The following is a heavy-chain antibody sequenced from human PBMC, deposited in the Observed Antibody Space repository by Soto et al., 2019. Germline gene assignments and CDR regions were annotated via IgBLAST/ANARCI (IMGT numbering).Heavy chain of an antibody. CDR1: GFTCSSYA. J-gene: IGHJ6*02. Sequence: GGSLRLSCAASGFTCSSYAMSWVRQAPGKGLEWVSAISGSGGSTYYADSVKGRFTISRDNSKNTLYLQMNSLRAEGTAVYYCAKDLGHCSSTSCYAAPYYYYYGMDVWGQGTTVTVSS. V-gene: IGHV3-23*01. CDR2: ISGSGGST. D-gene: IGHD2-2*01. CDR3: AKDLGHCSSTSCYAAPYYYYYGMDV.